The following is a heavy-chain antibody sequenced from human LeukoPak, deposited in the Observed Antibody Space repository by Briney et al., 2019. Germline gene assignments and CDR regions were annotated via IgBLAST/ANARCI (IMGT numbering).Heavy chain of an antibody. CDR3: AKSEYYDILTGYGYYYGMDV. CDR2: ISWHSGSI. CDR1: GFTFDDYA. V-gene: IGHV3-9*01. J-gene: IGHJ6*02. D-gene: IGHD3-9*01. Sequence: GRSLRLSCAASGFTFDDYAMHWVRQAPGKGLEWVSGISWHSGSIGYADSVKGRFTISRDNAKNSLYLQMNSLRAEDTALYYCAKSEYYDILTGYGYYYGMDVWGQGTTVTVSS.